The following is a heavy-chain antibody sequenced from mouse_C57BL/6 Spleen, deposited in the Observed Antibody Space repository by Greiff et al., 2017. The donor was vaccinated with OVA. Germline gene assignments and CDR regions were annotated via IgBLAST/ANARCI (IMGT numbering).Heavy chain of an antibody. Sequence: EVQVVESGEGLVKPGGSLKLSCAASGFTFSSYAMSWVRQTPEKRLEWVAYISSGGDYIYYADTVKGRFTISRDNARNTLYLQMSSLKSEDTAMYYCTGYGYDDAMDYWGQGTSVTVSS. CDR3: TGYGYDDAMDY. CDR2: ISSGGDYI. D-gene: IGHD2-2*01. V-gene: IGHV5-9-1*02. CDR1: GFTFSSYA. J-gene: IGHJ4*01.